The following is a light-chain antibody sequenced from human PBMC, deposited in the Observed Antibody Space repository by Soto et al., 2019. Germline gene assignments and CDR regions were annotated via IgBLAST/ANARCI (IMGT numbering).Light chain of an antibody. Sequence: DIQMTQSPSAISASVGDRVTITCRASQAISHYLAWFHQRPGKVPKRLIYGASTLESGVPSRFSGSGSGTEFTLTISSLQPEDFGTYYCLQHNTYPLSFGGGTKVDNK. CDR3: LQHNTYPLS. CDR2: GAS. V-gene: IGKV1-17*03. CDR1: QAISHY. J-gene: IGKJ4*01.